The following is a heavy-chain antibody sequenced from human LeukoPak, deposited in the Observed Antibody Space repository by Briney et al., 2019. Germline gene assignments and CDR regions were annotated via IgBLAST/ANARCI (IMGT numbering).Heavy chain of an antibody. V-gene: IGHV4-39*01. Sequence: SETLSVTCTVSGGSISSSDYCWGWIRQPPGKGLEYIGSIYYSGSTYYNPSLKSRVTMSVDTSKNQFSLKLSSVTAADTAVYYCARLRFGEFLDYWGQGTLVTVSS. D-gene: IGHD3-10*01. CDR1: GGSISSSDYC. CDR3: ARLRFGEFLDY. CDR2: IYYSGST. J-gene: IGHJ4*02.